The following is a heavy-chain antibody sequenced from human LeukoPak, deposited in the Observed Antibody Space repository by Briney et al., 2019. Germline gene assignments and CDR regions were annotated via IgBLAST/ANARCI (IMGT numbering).Heavy chain of an antibody. CDR3: AAGYCSSTSCYAFDY. CDR1: GYSISSGYY. V-gene: IGHV4-38-2*02. CDR2: INHSGST. D-gene: IGHD2-2*01. Sequence: SETLSLTRTVSGYSISSGYYWGWIRQPPGKGLEWIGEINHSGSTNYNPSLKSRVTISVDTSKNQFSLKLSSVTAADTAVYYCAAGYCSSTSCYAFDYWGQGTLVTVSS. J-gene: IGHJ4*02.